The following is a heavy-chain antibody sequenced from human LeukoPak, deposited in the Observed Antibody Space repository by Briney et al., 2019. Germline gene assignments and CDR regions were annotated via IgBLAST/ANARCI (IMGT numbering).Heavy chain of an antibody. D-gene: IGHD2-2*01. CDR1: GYTFTGYY. V-gene: IGHV1-2*02. CDR2: INPNSGGT. J-gene: IGHJ4*02. Sequence: EASVKVSCTASGYTFTGYYMHWVRQAPGQGLEWMGWINPNSGGTNYAQKFQGRVTMTRDTSISTAYMELSRLRSDDTAVYYCARDVGEYCSSINCHASDHWGQGTLVTVSS. CDR3: ARDVGEYCSSINCHASDH.